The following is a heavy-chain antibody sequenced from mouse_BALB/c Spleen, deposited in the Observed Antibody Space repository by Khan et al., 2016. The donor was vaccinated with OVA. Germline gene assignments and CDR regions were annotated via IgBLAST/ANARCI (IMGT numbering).Heavy chain of an antibody. D-gene: IGHD1-1*01. Sequence: EVKLLESGPGLVKPSQSLSLTCTVTGYSITSGYAWNWIRQFPGNKLEWMGYISYSGVTSYTPSLKSRISITRDTSKNQFFLQLNSLTTEDTATYYCARGNYYGYYFDYWGQGTTLTVSS. V-gene: IGHV3-2*02. CDR3: ARGNYYGYYFDY. J-gene: IGHJ2*01. CDR2: ISYSGVT. CDR1: GYSITSGYA.